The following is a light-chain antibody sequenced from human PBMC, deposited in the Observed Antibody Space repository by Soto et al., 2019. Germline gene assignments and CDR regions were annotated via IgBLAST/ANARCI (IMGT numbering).Light chain of an antibody. CDR1: SSNIGAGYH. Sequence: QSVLTQPPSVSGAPGQRVSISCTGGSSNIGAGYHVHWYQQLPGTAPKLLIYGDSNRPSGVPDRFSGSKSGTSASLAITGLQAEDEADYFCQSFDSSLSVVVFGGGTKVTVL. CDR3: QSFDSSLSVVV. J-gene: IGLJ2*01. V-gene: IGLV1-40*01. CDR2: GDS.